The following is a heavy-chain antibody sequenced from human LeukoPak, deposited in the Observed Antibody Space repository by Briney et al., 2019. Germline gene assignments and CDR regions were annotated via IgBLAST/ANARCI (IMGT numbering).Heavy chain of an antibody. CDR2: INHSGST. J-gene: IGHJ4*02. CDR3: AGVLGRGYSPRTGYFDY. V-gene: IGHV4-34*01. D-gene: IGHD5-18*01. Sequence: SETLSLTCAVYGGSFSGYYWSWIRQPPGKGLEWIGEINHSGSTNYNPSLKSRVTISVDTSKNQFSLKLSSVTAADTAVYYCAGVLGRGYSPRTGYFDYWGQGTLVTVSS. CDR1: GGSFSGYY.